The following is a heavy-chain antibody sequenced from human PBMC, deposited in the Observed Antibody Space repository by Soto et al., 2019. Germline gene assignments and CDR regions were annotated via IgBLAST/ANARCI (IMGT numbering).Heavy chain of an antibody. CDR1: GFIFDDFA. CDR3: TKVVSLYDFCSGPLHFKL. Sequence: EAPLVESGGGFVQPGRSLRLSCAGSGFIFDDFAIHWVRQAPGNGLEWVSGISWNSDSIGYADSVTGRFTISGDNAKNVLYLEMNRLRVEDTALYDSTKVVSLYDFCSGPLHFKLWGQGTLVSGSS. J-gene: IGHJ4*02. D-gene: IGHD3-3*01. CDR2: ISWNSDSI. V-gene: IGHV3-9*01.